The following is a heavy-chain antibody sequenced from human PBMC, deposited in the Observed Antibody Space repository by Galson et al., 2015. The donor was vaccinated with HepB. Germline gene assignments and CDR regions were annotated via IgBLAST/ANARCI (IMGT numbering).Heavy chain of an antibody. Sequence: SVKVSCKASGYTFTAFGISWVRQAPGQGLEWMGWISTYSFDTNYAQNFQGRVTMTTDTSTSTAYMELRSLRSDDTAVYFCARDCSRYDFWNSYADFEYWGQGTLVTVSS. J-gene: IGHJ4*02. CDR1: GYTFTAFG. V-gene: IGHV1-18*01. CDR2: ISTYSFDT. D-gene: IGHD3-3*01. CDR3: ARDCSRYDFWNSYADFEY.